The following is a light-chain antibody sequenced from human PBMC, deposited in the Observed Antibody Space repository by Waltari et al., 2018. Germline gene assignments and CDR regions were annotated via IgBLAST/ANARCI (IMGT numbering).Light chain of an antibody. V-gene: IGKV3-11*01. CDR3: QHRSNWPLN. CDR1: QNVGNY. Sequence: ELVLTQSTATLSFSPREGATPSCRTSQNVGNYLAWYQQKPGQAPRLLIYDTSNRDTGIPARFSGSGSGTDFTLTISGREPPDFAVSYCQHRSNWPLNFGGGTKVEIK. CDR2: DTS. J-gene: IGKJ4*01.